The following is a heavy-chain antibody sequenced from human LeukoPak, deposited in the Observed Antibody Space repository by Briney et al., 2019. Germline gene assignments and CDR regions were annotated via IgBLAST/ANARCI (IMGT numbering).Heavy chain of an antibody. CDR1: GYTFTSYG. D-gene: IGHD5-12*01. CDR2: ISAYNGNT. CDR3: ARAYSGYDSCFDY. J-gene: IGHJ4*02. Sequence: GASVKVSCKASGYTFTSYGISWVRQAPGQGLEWMGWISAYNGNTNYAQKLQGRVTMTRDMSTSTVYMELSSLRSEDTAVYYCARAYSGYDSCFDYWGQGTLVTVSS. V-gene: IGHV1-18*01.